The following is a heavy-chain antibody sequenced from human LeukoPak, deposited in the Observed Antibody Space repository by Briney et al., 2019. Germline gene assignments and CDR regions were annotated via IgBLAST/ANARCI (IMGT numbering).Heavy chain of an antibody. CDR3: AKHTYYDILTGAFDI. D-gene: IGHD3-9*01. J-gene: IGHJ3*02. V-gene: IGHV3-30*02. CDR1: GFTFSSYG. Sequence: GGSLRLSCAASGFTFSSYGMHWVRQAPGKGLEWVAFIRYDGSNKYYADSVKGRFTISRDNSKNTLYLQMNSLRAEDTAVYYCAKHTYYDILTGAFDIWGQGTMVTVSS. CDR2: IRYDGSNK.